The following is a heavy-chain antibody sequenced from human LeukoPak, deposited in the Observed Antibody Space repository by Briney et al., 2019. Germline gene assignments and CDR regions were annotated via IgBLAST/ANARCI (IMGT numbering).Heavy chain of an antibody. CDR2: IYYSGST. D-gene: IGHD5-12*01. Sequence: PPETLSLTCTVSGGSISSGGYYWSWIRQHPGKGLEWIGYIYYSGSTYYNPSLKSRVTISVDTSKNQFSLKLSSVTAADTAVYYCARDPSGRSSYFDYWGQGTLVTVSS. J-gene: IGHJ4*02. CDR1: GGSISSGGYY. V-gene: IGHV4-31*03. CDR3: ARDPSGRSSYFDY.